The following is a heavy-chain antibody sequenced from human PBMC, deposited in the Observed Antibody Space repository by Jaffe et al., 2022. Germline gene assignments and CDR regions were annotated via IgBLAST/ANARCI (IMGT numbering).Heavy chain of an antibody. J-gene: IGHJ4*02. CDR2: INPSGGST. CDR1: GYTFTSYY. CDR3: ARGAPTIFGGGGFDY. D-gene: IGHD3-3*01. Sequence: QVQLVQSGAEVKKPGASVKVSCKASGYTFTSYYMHWVRQAPGQGLEWMGIINPSGGSTSYAQKFQGRVTMTRDTSTSTVYMELSSLRSEDTAVYYCARGAPTIFGGGGFDYWGQGTLVTVSS. V-gene: IGHV1-46*01.